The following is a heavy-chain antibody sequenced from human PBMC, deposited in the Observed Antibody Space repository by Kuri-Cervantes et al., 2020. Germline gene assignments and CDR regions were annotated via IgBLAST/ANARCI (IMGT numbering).Heavy chain of an antibody. J-gene: IGHJ3*02. CDR2: TYYRSKWYN. V-gene: IGHV6-1*01. CDR1: GDSVASNSAA. CDR3: ARGSKGAFDI. Sequence: SETLSLTCAISGDSVASNSAAWNWIRQSPSRGLEWLGRTYYRSKWYNDYGVSVKSRITINPETSKNQVSLQLNSVTPEDTAVYYCARGSKGAFDIWGQGTMVTVSS.